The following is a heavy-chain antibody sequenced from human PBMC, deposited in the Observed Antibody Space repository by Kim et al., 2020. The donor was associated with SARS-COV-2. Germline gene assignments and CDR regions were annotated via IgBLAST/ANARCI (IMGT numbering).Heavy chain of an antibody. Sequence: SKTLSLTCAVYGGSFSGYYWSWIRQPPGKGLEWIGEINHSGSTNYNPSLKSRVTISVDTSKNQFSLKLSSVTAADTAVYYCAGETYYYDSSGYYFGAFD. J-gene: IGHJ3*02. V-gene: IGHV4-34*01. CDR2: INHSGST. CDR1: GGSFSGYY. CDR3: AGETYYYDSSGYYFGAFD. D-gene: IGHD3-22*01.